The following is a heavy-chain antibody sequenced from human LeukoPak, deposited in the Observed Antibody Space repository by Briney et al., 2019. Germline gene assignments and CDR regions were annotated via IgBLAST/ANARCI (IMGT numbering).Heavy chain of an antibody. V-gene: IGHV3-23*01. J-gene: IGHJ4*02. CDR2: ITGSGSST. CDR3: SRDPRPLDY. Sequence: PGGSLRLSCAASGFTFSNYVMSWVRQAPGKGLEWVSSITGSGSSTYDADLVKGRFTISRDNAKNSLFLQMNSLRAEDTAVYFCSRDPRPLDYWGQGTLVTVSS. CDR1: GFTFSNYV. D-gene: IGHD6-6*01.